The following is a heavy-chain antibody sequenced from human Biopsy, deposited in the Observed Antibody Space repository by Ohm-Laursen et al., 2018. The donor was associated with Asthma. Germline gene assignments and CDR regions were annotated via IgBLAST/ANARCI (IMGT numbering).Heavy chain of an antibody. V-gene: IGHV3-9*01. J-gene: IGHJ4*02. CDR2: ISWNSGSI. CDR1: GFTFDDYA. D-gene: IGHD1-26*01. CDR3: AKGEWELLEANFDY. Sequence: RSLRLSCAASGFTFDDYAMHWVQQAPGKGLEWVSGISWNSGSIGYADSVKGRFTTSRDNAKNSLYLQMNSLRAEDTALYYCAKGEWELLEANFDYWGQGTLVTVSS.